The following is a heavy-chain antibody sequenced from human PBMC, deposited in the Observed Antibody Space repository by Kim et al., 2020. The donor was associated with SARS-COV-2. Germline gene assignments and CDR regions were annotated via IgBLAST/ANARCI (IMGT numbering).Heavy chain of an antibody. CDR2: FDPEDGET. D-gene: IGHD2-2*01. V-gene: IGHV1-24*01. J-gene: IGHJ6*02. CDR3: ATVGGNIVVVPAAKGHYYYYGMDF. CDR1: GYTLTELS. Sequence: ASVKVSCKVSGYTLTELSMHWVRQAPGKGLEWMGGFDPEDGETIYAQKFQGRVTMTEDTSTDTAYMELSSLRSEDTAVYYCATVGGNIVVVPAAKGHYYYYGMDFWGQGTTVTVSS.